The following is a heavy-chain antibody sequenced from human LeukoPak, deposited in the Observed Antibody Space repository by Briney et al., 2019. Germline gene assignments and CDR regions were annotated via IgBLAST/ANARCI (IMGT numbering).Heavy chain of an antibody. Sequence: GGSLRLSCAASGSTFSSYWMHWVRQTPGKGLLWVSRISMDGTTTTYADSVKGRFTISRDNAKNTLYLQMSSLTVEDTAVYYCTRDQALSGSGPHFADWGQGTLVTVSS. D-gene: IGHD6-19*01. J-gene: IGHJ4*02. CDR3: TRDQALSGSGPHFAD. V-gene: IGHV3-74*01. CDR2: ISMDGTTT. CDR1: GSTFSSYW.